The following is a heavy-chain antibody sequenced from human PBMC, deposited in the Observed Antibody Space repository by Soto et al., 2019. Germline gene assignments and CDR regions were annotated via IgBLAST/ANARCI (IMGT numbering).Heavy chain of an antibody. CDR1: GFTFSDYY. V-gene: IGHV3-23*01. CDR3: AKWSYLDY. D-gene: IGHD3-3*01. J-gene: IGHJ4*02. CDR2: ISGSDGKT. Sequence: LRLSCAASGFTFSDYYMSWIRQAPGKGLEWVATISGSDGKTYYADSVKGRFSISRDTSRNTLYLQMNSLRADDTAIYYCAKWSYLDYWGQGTRVTVS.